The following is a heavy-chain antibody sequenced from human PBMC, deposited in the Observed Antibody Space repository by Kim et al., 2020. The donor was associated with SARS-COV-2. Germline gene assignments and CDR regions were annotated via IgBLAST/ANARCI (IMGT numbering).Heavy chain of an antibody. CDR1: GGSISSGDYY. CDR2: TSYTGDN. Sequence: SETLSLTCTVSGGSISSGDYYWTWIRQGPGKGLEWIGHTSYTGDNKYNVSLQRRVTISVDPSKNQISLNLRSVTVADTAVYFCTREYFDSTTSYSGWLGSSGPETLVSVSS. CDR3: TREYFDSTTSYSGWLGS. V-gene: IGHV4-31*03. D-gene: IGHD3-22*01. J-gene: IGHJ5*01.